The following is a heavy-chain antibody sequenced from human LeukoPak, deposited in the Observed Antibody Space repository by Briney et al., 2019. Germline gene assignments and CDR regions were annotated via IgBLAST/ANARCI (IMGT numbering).Heavy chain of an antibody. V-gene: IGHV1-2*02. J-gene: IGHJ4*02. CDR2: INPNSGGT. CDR3: ARAAESSEYHFDY. D-gene: IGHD3-22*01. CDR1: GYTFTGYY. Sequence: ASVKVSCKASGYTFTGYYMHWVRQAPGQGLEWMGWINPNSGGTNYAQKFQGRVTMTRDTSTSTVYMELSRLTSEDTAFYYCARAAESSEYHFDYWGQGTLVTVSS.